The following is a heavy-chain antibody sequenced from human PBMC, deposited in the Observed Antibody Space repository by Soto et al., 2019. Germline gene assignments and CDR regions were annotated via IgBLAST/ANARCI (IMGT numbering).Heavy chain of an antibody. V-gene: IGHV3-23*01. J-gene: IGHJ4*02. CDR3: AKDHSPQTYDYVWGSYPHESLSVPDY. Sequence: PGGSLRLSCAASGFTFSSYAMSWVRQAPGKGLEWVSAISGSGGSTYYADSVKGRFTISRDNSKNTLYLQMNSLRAEDTAVYYCAKDHSPQTYDYVWGSYPHESLSVPDYWGQGTLVTVSS. CDR1: GFTFSSYA. CDR2: ISGSGGST. D-gene: IGHD3-16*02.